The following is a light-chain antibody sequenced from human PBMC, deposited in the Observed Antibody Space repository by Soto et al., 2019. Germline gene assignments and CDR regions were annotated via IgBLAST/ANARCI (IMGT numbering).Light chain of an antibody. CDR3: ATWDDSLSGVV. CDR2: GNV. CDR1: SSNIGSNY. V-gene: IGLV1-47*02. Sequence: QLVLTQPPSASGTPGQRVTISCSGSSSNIGSNYVFWYQQLPGTAPKLLIFGNVKRPSGVPDRFSGSKSGTSASLAISGLRSEDEADYYCATWDDSLSGVVFGGGTKVTVL. J-gene: IGLJ2*01.